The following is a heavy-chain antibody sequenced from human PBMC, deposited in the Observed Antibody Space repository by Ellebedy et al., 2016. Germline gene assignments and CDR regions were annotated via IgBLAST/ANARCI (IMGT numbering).Heavy chain of an antibody. Sequence: GESLKISXAPSALTVSSFFMGWVRQAPGKGLEWVSTMRGDGAKTHLADSVKGRFTMSRDIPKNTVYLQMNRLRAEDTAVYYCRQGHYANYWGQGTLVTVSS. D-gene: IGHD4-17*01. CDR1: ALTVSSFF. CDR3: RQGHYANY. CDR2: MRGDGAKT. J-gene: IGHJ4*02. V-gene: IGHV3-23*01.